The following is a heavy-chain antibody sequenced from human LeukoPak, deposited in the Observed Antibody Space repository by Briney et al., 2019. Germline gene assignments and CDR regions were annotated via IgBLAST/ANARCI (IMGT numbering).Heavy chain of an antibody. CDR1: GNTFTDYY. D-gene: IGHD2-15*01. V-gene: IGHV1-2*02. Sequence: ASVKVSCKASGNTFTDYYMNWVRQAPGQGLEWIGWINPKSGGTNYAQKFQGRVTMTRDTSISTAYMELNRLISDDSAVSYCARDKDGMDVWGQGTTVTVSS. CDR2: INPKSGGT. J-gene: IGHJ6*02. CDR3: ARDKDGMDV.